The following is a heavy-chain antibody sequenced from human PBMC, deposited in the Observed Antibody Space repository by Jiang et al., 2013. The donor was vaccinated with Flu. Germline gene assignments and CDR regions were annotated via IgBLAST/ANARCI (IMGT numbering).Heavy chain of an antibody. D-gene: IGHD3-22*01. CDR3: ARSAYYYDSSGLPDI. V-gene: IGHV1-69*04. Sequence: SGAEVKKPGSSVKVSCKASGGTFSSYAISWVRQAPGQGLEWMGRIIPILGIANYAQKFQGRVTITADKSTSTAYMELSSLRSEDTAVYYCARSAYYYDSSGLPDIWGQGTMVTVSS. J-gene: IGHJ3*02. CDR2: IIPILGIA. CDR1: GGTFSSYA.